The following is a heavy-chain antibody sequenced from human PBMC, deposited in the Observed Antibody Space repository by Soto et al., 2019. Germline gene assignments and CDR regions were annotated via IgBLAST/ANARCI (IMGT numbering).Heavy chain of an antibody. CDR2: ISGSGGST. J-gene: IGHJ3*02. D-gene: IGHD3-22*01. Sequence: PGGSLRLSCAASGFTFSSYAMSWVRQAPGKGLEWVSAISGSGGSTYYADSVKGRFTISRDNSKNTLYLQMNSLRAEDTAVYYCAKDYDDSSGYMNDAFEIWGQGTMVAVSS. CDR3: AKDYDDSSGYMNDAFEI. V-gene: IGHV3-23*01. CDR1: GFTFSSYA.